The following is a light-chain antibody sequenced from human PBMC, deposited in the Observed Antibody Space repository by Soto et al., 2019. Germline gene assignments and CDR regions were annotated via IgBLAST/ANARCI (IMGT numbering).Light chain of an antibody. CDR1: QSVSSTY. CDR2: GAS. Sequence: EIVLTQSPDTLSLFPGERATLSCRASQSVSSTYLAWYQQKLGQAPRLLNFGASSRATGIPDRFSGSGSGTDFTLTISRLEPEDFAVYYCQQYGSSRWTFAQGTKVDIK. CDR3: QQYGSSRWT. V-gene: IGKV3-20*01. J-gene: IGKJ1*01.